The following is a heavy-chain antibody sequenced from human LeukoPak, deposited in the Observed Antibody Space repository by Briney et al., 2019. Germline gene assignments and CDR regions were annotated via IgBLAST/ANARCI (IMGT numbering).Heavy chain of an antibody. CDR1: GGTFSSYA. Sequence: ASVKVSCKASGGTFSSYAISWVRQAPGQGLEWMGGIIPIFGTANYAQKFQGRVTITADESTSTAYMELSSLRSKDTAVYYCASPSYGDYYYFVYWGQGTLVTVSS. J-gene: IGHJ4*02. CDR3: ASPSYGDYYYFVY. CDR2: IIPIFGTA. V-gene: IGHV1-69*13. D-gene: IGHD4-17*01.